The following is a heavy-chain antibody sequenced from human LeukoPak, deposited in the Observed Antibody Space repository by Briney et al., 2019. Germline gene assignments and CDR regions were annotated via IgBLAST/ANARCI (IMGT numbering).Heavy chain of an antibody. Sequence: SVKVSCKASGFTFNSSAMQWVRQARGQRLERIGWIVVGSGNTNYAQKFQERVTITRDMSTSTAYMELSSLRSEDTAVYYCAAAGAVAGLVFDPWGHGTLVTVSS. CDR2: IVVGSGNT. D-gene: IGHD6-19*01. J-gene: IGHJ5*02. CDR3: AAAGAVAGLVFDP. CDR1: GFTFNSSA. V-gene: IGHV1-58*02.